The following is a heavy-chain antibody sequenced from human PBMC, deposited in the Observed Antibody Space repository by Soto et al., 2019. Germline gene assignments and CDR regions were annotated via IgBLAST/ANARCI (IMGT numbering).Heavy chain of an antibody. J-gene: IGHJ3*02. CDR1: GYTFTSYG. D-gene: IGHD3-22*01. V-gene: IGHV1-18*01. Sequence: QVQLVQSGAEVKKPGASVKVSCKASGYTFTSYGISWVRQAPGQGLEWMGWISAYNGNTNYAQKLQCRVTMTTDTSTSTAYMGLRSLRSEETAVYSCARASERYYYDSSGPAVDAFGIRGQGTMVTVSS. CDR2: ISAYNGNT. CDR3: ARASERYYYDSSGPAVDAFGI.